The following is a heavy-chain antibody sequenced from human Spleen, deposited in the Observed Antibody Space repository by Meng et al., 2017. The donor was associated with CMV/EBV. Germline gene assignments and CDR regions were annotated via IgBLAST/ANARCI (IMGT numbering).Heavy chain of an antibody. CDR3: ARGLVSESGTIFGAFDM. Sequence: GESLKISCKGSGFRFDIYWIGWVRQMPGKGLEWMGVIYPLDSDTRYSPSFQGQVTISADKSISTAYLQWSSLKFSDTAIYYCARGLVSESGTIFGAFDMWGQGTMVTVSS. CDR1: GFRFDIYW. D-gene: IGHD1-7*01. V-gene: IGHV5-51*01. CDR2: IYPLDSDT. J-gene: IGHJ3*02.